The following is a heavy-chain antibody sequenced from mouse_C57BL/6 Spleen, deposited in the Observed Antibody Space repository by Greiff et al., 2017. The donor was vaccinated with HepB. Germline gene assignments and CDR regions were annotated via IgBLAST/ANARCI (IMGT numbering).Heavy chain of an antibody. Sequence: QVQLQQPGAELVKPGASVKLSCKASGYTFTSYWMHWVKQRPGQGLEWIGMIHPNSGSTNYNEKFKSKATLTVDKSSSTAYMQLSSLTSEDSAVYYCAKYPTYYGSSYGYWGQGTTLTVSS. CDR2: IHPNSGST. CDR1: GYTFTSYW. J-gene: IGHJ2*01. D-gene: IGHD1-1*01. CDR3: AKYPTYYGSSYGY. V-gene: IGHV1-64*01.